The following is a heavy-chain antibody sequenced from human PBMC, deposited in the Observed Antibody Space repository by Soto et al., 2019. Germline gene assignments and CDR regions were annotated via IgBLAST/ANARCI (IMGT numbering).Heavy chain of an antibody. Sequence: SETLSLTCTVAGGSISSYYWSWIRQPPGKGLEWIGYIYYSGSTNYNPSLNSRVTISADTSKDQFSLKLSSVTAADTAVYYCGRISSPGDYADWRQGTSVTVSS. D-gene: IGHD4-17*01. J-gene: IGHJ4*02. V-gene: IGHV4-59*08. CDR2: IYYSGST. CDR3: GRISSPGDYAD. CDR1: GGSISSYY.